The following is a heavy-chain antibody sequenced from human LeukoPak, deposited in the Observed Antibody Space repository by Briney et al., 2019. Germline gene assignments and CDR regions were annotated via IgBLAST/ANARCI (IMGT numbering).Heavy chain of an antibody. D-gene: IGHD2-2*01. J-gene: IGHJ4*02. CDR3: AKDSIVVVPAALNLDY. Sequence: GGSLRLSCAASGFTFSSYAMSWVRQAPGKGLEWVSAISGSGGSTYYADSVKGRFTISRDNSKNTLYLQMNSLRAEDTAVYYCAKDSIVVVPAALNLDYWGQGTLVTVSS. V-gene: IGHV3-23*01. CDR2: ISGSGGST. CDR1: GFTFSSYA.